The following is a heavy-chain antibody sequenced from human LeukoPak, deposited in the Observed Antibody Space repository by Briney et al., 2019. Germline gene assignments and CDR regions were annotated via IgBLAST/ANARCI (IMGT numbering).Heavy chain of an antibody. Sequence: PGGSLRLSCAASGFTFSDYEMNWVRQAPGKGLEWISNISKTGSEIYYEDSMKGQLKVASDDGKNALHLQMNSLRVEDTAVYYCASYLINGRGYWGQGSLVTVSS. V-gene: IGHV3-48*03. D-gene: IGHD3-10*01. CDR2: ISKTGSEI. CDR1: GFTFSDYE. CDR3: ASYLINGRGY. J-gene: IGHJ4*02.